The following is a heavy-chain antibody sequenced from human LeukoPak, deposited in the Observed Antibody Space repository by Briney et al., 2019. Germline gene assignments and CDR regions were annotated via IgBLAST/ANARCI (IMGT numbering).Heavy chain of an antibody. Sequence: SETLSLTCAVYGGSFSGYYWSWIRQPPGKGLEWIGEINHSGSTNYNPSLKSRVTISVDTSKNQFSLKLSSVTAADTAVYCCARRRYCSSTSCYEDYWGQGTLVTVSS. CDR2: INHSGST. V-gene: IGHV4-34*01. CDR3: ARRRYCSSTSCYEDY. D-gene: IGHD2-2*01. J-gene: IGHJ4*02. CDR1: GGSFSGYY.